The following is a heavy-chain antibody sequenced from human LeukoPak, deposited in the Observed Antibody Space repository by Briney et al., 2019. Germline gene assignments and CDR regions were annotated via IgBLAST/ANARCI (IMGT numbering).Heavy chain of an antibody. J-gene: IGHJ4*02. D-gene: IGHD2-15*01. V-gene: IGHV4-61*03. CDR3: ARHPFATPFDY. CDR2: MYHTGHT. Sequence: PSETLSLTCAVSGGSISSGGYSWSWIRQPPGKGLEWIGYMYHTGHTMYNSSLKSRVTMSLDTSNNHFSLRLSSVTAADTAVYYCARHPFATPFDYWGPGTVVTVSS. CDR1: GGSISSGGYS.